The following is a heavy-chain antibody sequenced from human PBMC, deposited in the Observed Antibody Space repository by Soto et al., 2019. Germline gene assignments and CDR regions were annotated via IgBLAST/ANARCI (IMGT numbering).Heavy chain of an antibody. CDR1: GFTFRMYA. J-gene: IGHJ4*02. V-gene: IGHV3-23*01. CDR3: AKDAPGSGWLSDY. Sequence: GGSLRLSCAASGFTFRMYAMSWVRQAPGKGLEWVSTISGNGGTSYADFVRGRFTISRDNSKNTLYLQMNSLRAEDTATYYCAKDAPGSGWLSDYWGQGTRVTVSS. CDR2: ISGNGGT. D-gene: IGHD3-22*01.